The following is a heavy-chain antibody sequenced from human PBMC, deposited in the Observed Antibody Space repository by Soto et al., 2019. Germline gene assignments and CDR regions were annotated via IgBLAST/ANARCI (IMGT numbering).Heavy chain of an antibody. CDR1: GYSFTTNW. Sequence: GESLKISCKGSGYSFTTNWIGWVRQMPGKGLEWMGVIYPGDSDTRYSPSFQGQVAISADKSIXXXXXXXXXXXXXXXAMYYCARHSGVAEDGTDWGQGTLVTVSS. D-gene: IGHD6-13*01. CDR2: IYPGDSDT. CDR3: ARHSGVAEDGTD. V-gene: IGHV5-51*01. J-gene: IGHJ1*01.